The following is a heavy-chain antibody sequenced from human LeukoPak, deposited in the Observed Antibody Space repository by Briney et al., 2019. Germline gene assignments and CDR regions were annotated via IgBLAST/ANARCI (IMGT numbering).Heavy chain of an antibody. Sequence: ASVKVSCKASGYTFTSYDINWVRQATGQGLEWMGWMNPNSGNTGYAQKFQGRVTMTRNTSISTAYMELSSLRSEDTAVYYCARSYYDFWSGVTLVGYWGQGTLVTVSS. CDR2: MNPNSGNT. J-gene: IGHJ4*02. D-gene: IGHD3-3*01. V-gene: IGHV1-8*01. CDR3: ARSYYDFWSGVTLVGY. CDR1: GYTFTSYD.